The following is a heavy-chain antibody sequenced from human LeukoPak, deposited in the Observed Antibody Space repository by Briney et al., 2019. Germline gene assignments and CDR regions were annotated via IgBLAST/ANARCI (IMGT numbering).Heavy chain of an antibody. D-gene: IGHD3-10*01. V-gene: IGHV4-34*01. CDR3: ARRYYGSPYDAFDI. CDR2: INHSGST. CDR1: GGSFSGYY. J-gene: IGHJ3*02. Sequence: SETLSLTCAVYGGSFSGYYWSWIRQPPGKGLEWIGEINHSGSTNYNPSLKSRVTISVDTSKNQFSLKLSSVTAADTAAYYCARRYYGSPYDAFDIWGQGTMVTVSS.